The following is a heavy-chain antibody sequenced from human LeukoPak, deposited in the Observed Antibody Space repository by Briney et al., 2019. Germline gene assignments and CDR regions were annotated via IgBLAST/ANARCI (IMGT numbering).Heavy chain of an antibody. CDR3: ARHVVVYYYYYYMDV. CDR1: GGSFSGYY. D-gene: IGHD2-21*01. J-gene: IGHJ6*03. CDR2: INHSGST. Sequence: SETLSLTCAVYGGSFSGYYWSWIRQPPGKGLEWIGEINHSGSTNYNPSLKSRVTISVDTSKNQFSLKLGSVTAADTAVYYCARHVVVYYYYYYMDVWGKGTTVTISS. V-gene: IGHV4-34*01.